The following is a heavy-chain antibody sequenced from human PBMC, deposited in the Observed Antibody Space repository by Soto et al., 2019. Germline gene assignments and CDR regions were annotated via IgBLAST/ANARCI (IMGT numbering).Heavy chain of an antibody. CDR3: ASPSRFDSSGYYFDS. CDR2: INDSGST. CDR1: GGSSSCYY. Sequence: SETLSLTSAVYGGSSSCYYWSWVRQPPGKGPEWIGAINDSGSTKYNPSLMSRVPISVDTSKNQFSLKLSSVTAADTAVYYCASPSRFDSSGYYFDSWGQVTQVTVSS. D-gene: IGHD3-22*01. V-gene: IGHV4-34*01. J-gene: IGHJ4*02.